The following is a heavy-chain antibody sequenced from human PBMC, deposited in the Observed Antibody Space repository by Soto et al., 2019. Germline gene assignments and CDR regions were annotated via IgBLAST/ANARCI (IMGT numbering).Heavy chain of an antibody. CDR1: GYTFTAYY. D-gene: IGHD5-12*01. CDR2: INPNSGAT. Sequence: QVQLVQSGAEVKKPGASVKVSCKASGYTFTAYYLHWVRQAPGQGLEWMGWINPNSGATNYAQNFLGWVTMTRDTSIRTAYMELNRLRSDDTAIYFCARGSPDIVATILPYHYGLDVWGQGTTVTVSS. J-gene: IGHJ6*02. V-gene: IGHV1-2*04. CDR3: ARGSPDIVATILPYHYGLDV.